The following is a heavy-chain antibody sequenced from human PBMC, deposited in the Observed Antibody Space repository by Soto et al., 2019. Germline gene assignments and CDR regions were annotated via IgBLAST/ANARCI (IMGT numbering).Heavy chain of an antibody. CDR3: CSHSSGWWVLYYFDY. J-gene: IGHJ4*02. D-gene: IGHD6-19*01. Sequence: GGSLRLSCAASGFTFSSYAMHWVRQAPGKGLEWVAVISYDGSNKYYADSVKGRFTISRDNSKNTLYLQMNSLRAEDTAVYYCCSHSSGWWVLYYFDYWGQGTLVTVSS. CDR2: ISYDGSNK. CDR1: GFTFSSYA. V-gene: IGHV3-30-3*01.